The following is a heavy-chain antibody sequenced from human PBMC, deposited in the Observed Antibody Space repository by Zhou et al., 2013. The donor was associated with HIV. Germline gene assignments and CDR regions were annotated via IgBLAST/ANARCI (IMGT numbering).Heavy chain of an antibody. J-gene: IGHJ4*02. V-gene: IGHV1-8*01. CDR3: VRGRSHYSDNSGFGD. CDR2: MDPKSGNT. CDR1: GYKFSNYA. D-gene: IGHD3-22*01. Sequence: QVQLVQSGTEMKKTGASVKVSCKTSGYKFSNYAITWVREATGQGLEWMGWMDPKSGNTGYAQKFQGRVTMTRNPSISTAYMELSRLISDDTAVYYCVRGRSHYSDNSGFGDWGQGTLVTVSS.